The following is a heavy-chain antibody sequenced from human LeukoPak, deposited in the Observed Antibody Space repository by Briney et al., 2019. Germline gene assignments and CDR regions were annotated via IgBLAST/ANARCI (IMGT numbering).Heavy chain of an antibody. D-gene: IGHD3-10*01. CDR3: ARHTMVRGENMFDY. J-gene: IGHJ4*02. CDR2: INPNSGGT. Sequence: ASVKVSCKASGYTFTSYDINWVRQATGQGLERMGWINPNSGGTNYAQKFQGRVTMTRDTSISTVYMELSSLRSEDTAVYYCARHTMVRGENMFDYWGQGTLVTVSS. CDR1: GYTFTSYD. V-gene: IGHV1-2*02.